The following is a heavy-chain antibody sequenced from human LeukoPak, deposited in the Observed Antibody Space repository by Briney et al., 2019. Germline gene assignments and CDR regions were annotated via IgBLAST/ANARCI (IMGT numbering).Heavy chain of an antibody. CDR3: ARDQQRSQTYYYDSSGYGY. V-gene: IGHV3-48*04. D-gene: IGHD3-22*01. J-gene: IGHJ4*02. CDR1: GFTFSTYS. Sequence: PGGSLRLSCEASGFTFSTYSMNWVRQAPGKGLEWVSYISSSGSTIYYADSVKGRFTISRDNAKNSLYLQMNSLRAEDTAVYYCARDQQRSQTYYYDSSGYGYWGRGTLVTVSS. CDR2: ISSSGSTI.